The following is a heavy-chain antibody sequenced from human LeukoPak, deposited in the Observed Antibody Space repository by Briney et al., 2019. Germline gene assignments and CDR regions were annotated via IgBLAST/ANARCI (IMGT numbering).Heavy chain of an antibody. CDR1: GYTFHKFV. CDR2: VSAYDGNT. V-gene: IGHV1-18*01. Sequence: GASVKVSCKAFGYTFHKFVISWARQAPGHGLEWVGWVSAYDGNTEYAQNFQGRVTMTTDTSTSTAYMDLRSLRSDDTAVYFCARDKVIASAGTPNWFDPWGEGTLFTVSS. D-gene: IGHD6-13*01. J-gene: IGHJ5*02. CDR3: ARDKVIASAGTPNWFDP.